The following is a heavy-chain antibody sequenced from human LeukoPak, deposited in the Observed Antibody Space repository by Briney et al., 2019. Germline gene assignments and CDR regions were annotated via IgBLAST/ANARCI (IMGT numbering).Heavy chain of an antibody. D-gene: IGHD3-10*01. Sequence: PSETLSLTCTVSGDSVSNGNHYWSWLRQPPGKALEWIGYIYYTGKTYYNPSLEGRVTILVDTSGNHFSVKLSSVTAADTAVYYCARSQNYYGSGDYWSQGTLVTVSS. CDR1: GDSVSNGNHY. CDR3: ARSQNYYGSGDY. V-gene: IGHV4-61*03. CDR2: IYYTGKT. J-gene: IGHJ4*02.